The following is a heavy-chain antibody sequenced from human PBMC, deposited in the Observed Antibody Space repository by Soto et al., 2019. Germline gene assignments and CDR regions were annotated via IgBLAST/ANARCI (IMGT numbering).Heavy chain of an antibody. CDR1: GGSFGNSY. CDR2: IYYSGSS. J-gene: IGHJ4*02. V-gene: IGHV4-59*08. Sequence: SETLSLTCTVAGGSFGNSYWSCIRQSPGKGLEWIGYIYYSGSSNYNPPLKSRVSISVDTSKNQFSLKLSSVTAADTAVYYCARHSSSWPIFDYWGQGTLVTVS. D-gene: IGHD6-13*01. CDR3: ARHSSSWPIFDY.